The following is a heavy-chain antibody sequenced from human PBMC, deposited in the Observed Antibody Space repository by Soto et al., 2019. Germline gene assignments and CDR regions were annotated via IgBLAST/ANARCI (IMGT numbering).Heavy chain of an antibody. D-gene: IGHD5-12*01. Sequence: GGSLRLSCAASGFTFSNAWMSWVRQAPGKGLEWVGRIKSKTDGGTTDYAAPVKGRFTISRDDSKNTLYLQMNSLKTEDTAVYYCTTVSRNVDIVATEYYYYMDVWGKGTTVTVSS. CDR2: IKSKTDGGTT. V-gene: IGHV3-15*01. J-gene: IGHJ6*03. CDR1: GFTFSNAW. CDR3: TTVSRNVDIVATEYYYYMDV.